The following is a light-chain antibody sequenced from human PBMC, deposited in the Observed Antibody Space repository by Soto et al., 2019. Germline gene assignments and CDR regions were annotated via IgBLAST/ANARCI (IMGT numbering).Light chain of an antibody. Sequence: EIVLTQSPGTLSLSPGERATLSCRASQSVTSDYFAWYQQKPGQAPRLLIYGASSRATGIPDRFSGSGSGTDFTLSISRLEPEDFAVYYCQYGSSRTFGGGTRVEIK. J-gene: IGKJ4*01. V-gene: IGKV3-20*01. CDR3: QYGSSRT. CDR1: QSVTSDY. CDR2: GAS.